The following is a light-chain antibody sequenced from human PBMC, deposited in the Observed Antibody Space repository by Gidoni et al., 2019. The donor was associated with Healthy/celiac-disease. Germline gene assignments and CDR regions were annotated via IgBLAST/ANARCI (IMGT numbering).Light chain of an antibody. Sequence: SYELTQPPSVSVSPGQTASITCSGDKLGDKYACWYQQKPGIPERFSGSNSGNTATPTISGTQAMDEADYYCQAWDSSTVVFGGGTKLTVL. CDR1: KLGDKY. CDR3: QAWDSSTVV. J-gene: IGLJ2*01. V-gene: IGLV3-1*01.